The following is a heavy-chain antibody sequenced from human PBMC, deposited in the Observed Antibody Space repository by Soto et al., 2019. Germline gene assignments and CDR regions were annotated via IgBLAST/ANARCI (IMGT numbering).Heavy chain of an antibody. J-gene: IGHJ4*02. CDR1: GGLFSSYA. V-gene: IGHV1-69*01. CDR2: IIPVFDTV. CDR3: ARGGSGYVWFEF. Sequence: QEQLVQSGAEVKKSGSSVKVSCKDTGGLFSSYAVSWVRQAPGQGLEWMGGIIPVFDTVYYAQKFQGRVTITADESTNTAYMGLSSLRSEDTAMYYCARGGSGYVWFEFWGQGTLVTVSS. D-gene: IGHD3-22*01.